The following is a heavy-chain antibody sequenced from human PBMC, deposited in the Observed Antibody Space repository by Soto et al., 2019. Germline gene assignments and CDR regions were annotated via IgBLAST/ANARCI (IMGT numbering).Heavy chain of an antibody. Sequence: GWSLRLSCSASGFTFSSYAMTWVRQAPGKGLQWVSAISGSGGSAYSAASVKGRFTISRDNSKNTVYLQMNSLRAEDTAVYYCARDRKYSSSWAFDYWGQGALVTVSS. V-gene: IGHV3-23*01. CDR3: ARDRKYSSSWAFDY. CDR2: ISGSGGSA. J-gene: IGHJ4*02. CDR1: GFTFSSYA. D-gene: IGHD6-6*01.